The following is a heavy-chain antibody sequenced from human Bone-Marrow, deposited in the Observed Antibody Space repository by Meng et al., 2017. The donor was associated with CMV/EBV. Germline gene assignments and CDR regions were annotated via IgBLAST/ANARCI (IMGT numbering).Heavy chain of an antibody. D-gene: IGHD3-3*01. CDR2: INPSGGST. CDR3: AGALWSGYYISR. Sequence: ASVKVSCKASGYTFTGYYIHWVRQAPGQGLEWMGIINPSGGSTNYAQKFQGRVTMTRDTSTSTVYMELSSLRSEDTAVYYCAGALWSGYYISRWGQGTLVTGSS. V-gene: IGHV1-46*01. J-gene: IGHJ4*02. CDR1: GYTFTGYY.